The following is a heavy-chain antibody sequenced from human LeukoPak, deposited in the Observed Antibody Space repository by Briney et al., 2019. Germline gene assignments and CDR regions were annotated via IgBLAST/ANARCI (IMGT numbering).Heavy chain of an antibody. D-gene: IGHD4-23*01. CDR3: ARVFGGNSRWARGYYFDY. CDR1: GGSISSSSYY. V-gene: IGHV4-61*05. Sequence: SETLSLTCTVSGGSISSSSYYWGWIRQPPGKGLEWIGYIYYSGSTNYNPSLKSRVTISVDTSKNQFSLKLSSVTAADTAVYYCARVFGGNSRWARGYYFDYWGQGTLVTVSS. CDR2: IYYSGST. J-gene: IGHJ4*02.